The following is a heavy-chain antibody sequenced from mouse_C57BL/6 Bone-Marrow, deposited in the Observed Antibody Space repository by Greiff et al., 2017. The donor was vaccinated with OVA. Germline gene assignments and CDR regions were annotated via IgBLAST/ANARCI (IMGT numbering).Heavy chain of an antibody. CDR2: IDPSDSYT. D-gene: IGHD1-1*01. CDR3: AREGLTTVVAYYFDY. J-gene: IGHJ2*01. Sequence: QVQLQQSGAELVMPGASVKLSCKASGYTFTSYWMHWVKQRPGQGLEWIGEIDPSDSYTNYNQKFKGKSTLTVDKSSSTAYMQLSSLTSEDSAVYYCAREGLTTVVAYYFDYWGQGTTLTVSS. CDR1: GYTFTSYW. V-gene: IGHV1-69*01.